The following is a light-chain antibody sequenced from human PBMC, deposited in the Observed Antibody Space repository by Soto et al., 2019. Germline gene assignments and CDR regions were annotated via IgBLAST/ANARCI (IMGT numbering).Light chain of an antibody. CDR1: TGAVTSGQW. J-gene: IGLJ2*01. CDR3: SLSYSGGHVV. V-gene: IGLV7-46*01. CDR2: DTN. Sequence: QTVVTQEPSLTVSPGGTVTLTCGSSTGAVTSGQWPYWFQRKPGQAPTTLIYDTNNKMSSTPARFSGSLLGGKAALTLSGAHPEDEAEYYCSLSYSGGHVVFGGGTKLTVL.